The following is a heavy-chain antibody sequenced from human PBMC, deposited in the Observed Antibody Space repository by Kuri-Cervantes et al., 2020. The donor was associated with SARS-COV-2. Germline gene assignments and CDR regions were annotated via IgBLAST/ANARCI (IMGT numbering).Heavy chain of an antibody. CDR2: IKSKTDGGTT. CDR3: AREPTSVGRGCSSTSCYYEVDY. D-gene: IGHD2-2*01. J-gene: IGHJ4*02. Sequence: SCAASGFTFSNAWMSWVRQAPGKGLEWVGRIKSKTDGGTTDYAAPVKGRFTISRDDSKNTLYLQMNSLRAEDTAVYYCAREPTSVGRGCSSTSCYYEVDYWGQGTLVTVSS. CDR1: GFTFSNAW. V-gene: IGHV3-15*01.